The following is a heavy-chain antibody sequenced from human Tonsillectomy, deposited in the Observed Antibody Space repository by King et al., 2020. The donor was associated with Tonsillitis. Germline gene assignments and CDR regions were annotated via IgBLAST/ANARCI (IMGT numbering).Heavy chain of an antibody. J-gene: IGHJ4*02. D-gene: IGHD6-13*01. CDR2: IRSRAYGETT. CDR1: GFTFGDYA. Sequence: EVQLVESGGGLVQPGRSLRLSCTGSGFTFGDYAMSWFRQAPGKGLEWVGFIRSRAYGETTEHAASVKDRFTISRDDSKSTAYLQMNSLTTEDTAVYYCTRGRGGAAGWADYWGQGTLVTVSS. CDR3: TRGRGGAAGWADY. V-gene: IGHV3-49*03.